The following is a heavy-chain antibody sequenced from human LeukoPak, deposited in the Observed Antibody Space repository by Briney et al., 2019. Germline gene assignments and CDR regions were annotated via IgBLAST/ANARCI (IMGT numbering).Heavy chain of an antibody. Sequence: SETLSLTCTVSGGSISSGSYYWSWIRQPAGKGLEWIGRIYTSGSTNYNPSLKSRVTISVDTSKNQFSLKLSSVTAADTAVYYCASVGRRDGYKTSNYFDYWGQGTLATVSS. V-gene: IGHV4-61*02. D-gene: IGHD5-24*01. CDR2: IYTSGST. J-gene: IGHJ4*02. CDR1: GGSISSGSYY. CDR3: ASVGRRDGYKTSNYFDY.